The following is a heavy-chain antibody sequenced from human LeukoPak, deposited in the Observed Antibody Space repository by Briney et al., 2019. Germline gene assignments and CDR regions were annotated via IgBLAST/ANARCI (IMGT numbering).Heavy chain of an antibody. D-gene: IGHD1-26*01. CDR1: GGSFSGYY. CDR3: ARGRGSYYRDYFDY. CDR2: INHSGSN. Sequence: SETLSLTCAVYGGSFSGYYWSWIRQPPGKGLEWIGEINHSGSNNYNPSLKSRVTISVDTSKNQFSLKLSSVTAADTAVYYCARGRGSYYRDYFDYWGQGTLVTVSS. J-gene: IGHJ4*02. V-gene: IGHV4-34*01.